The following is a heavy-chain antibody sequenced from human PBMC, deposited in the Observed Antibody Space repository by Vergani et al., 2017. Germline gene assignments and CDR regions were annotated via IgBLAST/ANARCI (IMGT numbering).Heavy chain of an antibody. V-gene: IGHV3-53*04. CDR3: ARNSYGWFDP. J-gene: IGHJ5*02. Sequence: EVQLVESGGGLVQPGGSLRLSCAASGFTVSSNYMSWVRQAPGKGLEWVSVIYSGGRTYYAESVKGRFTISRHNSKNTLYLQMNSLRAEDTAVYYCARNSYGWFDPWGQGTLVTVSS. D-gene: IGHD5-18*01. CDR2: IYSGGRT. CDR1: GFTVSSNY.